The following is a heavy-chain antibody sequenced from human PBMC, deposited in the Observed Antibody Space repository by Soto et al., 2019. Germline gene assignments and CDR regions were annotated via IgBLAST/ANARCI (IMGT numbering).Heavy chain of an antibody. CDR1: GGTFRSYV. J-gene: IGHJ4*02. V-gene: IGHV1-69*01. Sequence: QVQLVQSGAEVKKPGSSVKVSCKASGGTFRSYVISWVRQAPGQGLEWMGGIIPIFGTANYAQKFQGRVTITADESTSTVYMELSSRRAEDTAVYYCARAGRAIFGVVTNENVYFFAYWGQGTLVTVSS. D-gene: IGHD3-3*01. CDR2: IIPIFGTA. CDR3: ARAGRAIFGVVTNENVYFFAY.